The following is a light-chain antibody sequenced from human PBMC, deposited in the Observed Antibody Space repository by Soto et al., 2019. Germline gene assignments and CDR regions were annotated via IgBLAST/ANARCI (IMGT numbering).Light chain of an antibody. J-gene: IGKJ4*01. CDR2: AAS. V-gene: IGKV1-39*01. CDR3: QQRYSTPLKLT. CDR1: QSISSY. Sequence: DIQMTQSPSSLSASVGDRVTITCRASQSISSYLNWYQQKPGKAPTLLIYAASSLQSGVPSRFSGSGSGTDFTLTISSLQPEDFATYYCQQRYSTPLKLTFGGGTKVEIK.